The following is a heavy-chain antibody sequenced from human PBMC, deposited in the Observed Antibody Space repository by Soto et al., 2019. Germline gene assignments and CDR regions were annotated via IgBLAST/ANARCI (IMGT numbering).Heavy chain of an antibody. CDR3: ARRQAAGTNDY. D-gene: IGHD6-13*01. J-gene: IGHJ4*02. Sequence: EVQLLESGGGLVQPGGSLRLSCAASGFTFSSYAMGWVRQAPGKGLEWVSAISGSGGSTYYPDFVKGRFTISRDNTKNTLYLQMNSRRAEDTAVYYCARRQAAGTNDYWGQGTLVTVSS. CDR2: ISGSGGST. CDR1: GFTFSSYA. V-gene: IGHV3-23*01.